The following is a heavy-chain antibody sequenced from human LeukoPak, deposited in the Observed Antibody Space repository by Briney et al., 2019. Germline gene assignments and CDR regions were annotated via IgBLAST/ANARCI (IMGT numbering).Heavy chain of an antibody. Sequence: GGSLRLSCTASGFTFGDYAMSWVRQAPGKGLEWVGFIRSKAYGGTTEYAASVKGRFTISRDDSKSIAYLQINGLKTEDTAMYYCAAKYFDTSDFDYWGQGTLVTVSS. D-gene: IGHD3-22*01. V-gene: IGHV3-49*04. CDR2: IRSKAYGGTT. CDR3: AAKYFDTSDFDY. CDR1: GFTFGDYA. J-gene: IGHJ4*02.